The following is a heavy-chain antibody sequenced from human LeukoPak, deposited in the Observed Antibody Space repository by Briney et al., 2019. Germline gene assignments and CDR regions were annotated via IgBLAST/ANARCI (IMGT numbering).Heavy chain of an antibody. CDR1: GGTFSSYA. Sequence: ASVKVSCKASGGTFSSYAISWVRQAPGQGLEWMGGIIPIFGTANYAQKFQGRVTITADESTSTAYMELSSLRSEDTAVYYCARDLTTTIFGVVIIFDYWGQGTLVTVSS. CDR2: IIPIFGTA. D-gene: IGHD3-3*01. CDR3: ARDLTTTIFGVVIIFDY. J-gene: IGHJ4*02. V-gene: IGHV1-69*13.